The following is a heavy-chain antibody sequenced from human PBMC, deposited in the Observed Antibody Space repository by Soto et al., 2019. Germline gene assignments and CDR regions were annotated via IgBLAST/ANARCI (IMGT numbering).Heavy chain of an antibody. V-gene: IGHV3-9*01. CDR3: TKADHTVGWYSHYDS. CDR1: GFTFEDHS. Sequence: EVQLVESGGGLVQPGGSLRLSCAGSGFTFEDHSISWVRQVPGKGLEWVSGISGHGERIVYADSVKGRLTISRDNAKNYVYLEMNTLRVEDTALYYCTKADHTVGWYSHYDSWGQGVLVTVSS. J-gene: IGHJ4*02. D-gene: IGHD6-19*01. CDR2: ISGHGERI.